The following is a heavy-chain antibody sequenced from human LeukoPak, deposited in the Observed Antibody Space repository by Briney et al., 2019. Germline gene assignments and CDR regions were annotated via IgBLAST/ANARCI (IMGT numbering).Heavy chain of an antibody. Sequence: PGRSPRLSCAASGFTFSSYAMHWVRQAPGKGLEWVAVISYDGSNKYYADSVKGRFTISRDNSKSTLYLQMNSLRAEDTAVYYCARAPYYALLDVWGQGTTVTVSS. V-gene: IGHV3-30-3*01. CDR3: ARAPYYALLDV. CDR1: GFTFSSYA. CDR2: ISYDGSNK. D-gene: IGHD3-3*01. J-gene: IGHJ6*02.